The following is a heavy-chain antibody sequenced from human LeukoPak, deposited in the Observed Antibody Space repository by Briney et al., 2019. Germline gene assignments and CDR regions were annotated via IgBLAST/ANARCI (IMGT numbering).Heavy chain of an antibody. CDR2: IWNDGSNK. J-gene: IGHJ4*02. CDR1: GFTFSNHG. CDR3: ARGLQGSSGWYSG. Sequence: GRSLRLSCAASGFTFSNHGMHWVRQAPGKGLEWVAVIWNDGSNKYSADSVKGRFTISRDNSKNTLYLQMDSLRAEDTAVYYCARGLQGSSGWYSGWGQGTLVTVSS. D-gene: IGHD6-19*01. V-gene: IGHV3-33*01.